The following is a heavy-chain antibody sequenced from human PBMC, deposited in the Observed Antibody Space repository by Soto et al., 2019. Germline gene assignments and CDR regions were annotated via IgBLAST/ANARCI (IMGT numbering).Heavy chain of an antibody. D-gene: IGHD2-2*01. J-gene: IGHJ3*02. CDR2: IYPGDSDT. V-gene: IGHV5-51*01. Sequence: GESLKISCKGSGFSFTTYWIAWVRQMPGKGLEWMGIIYPGDSDTRYSPSFQGQVTISADKSISTAYLQWSSLKASDTAMYYCARLPNAVPDAFDIWGQGTMVTVSS. CDR3: ARLPNAVPDAFDI. CDR1: GFSFTTYW.